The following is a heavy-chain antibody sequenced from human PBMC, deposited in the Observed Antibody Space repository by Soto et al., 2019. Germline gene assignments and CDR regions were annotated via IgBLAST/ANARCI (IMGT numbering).Heavy chain of an antibody. CDR1: GDSIIRSF. Sequence: QVQLQESGPRLVKSSETLSLVCSVSGDSIIRSFWGWIRQSPGKGLEYIGYISDSGVTDYDPSLQSRVTISVETSKNQFSLKLTSVTAADTAMYYCAGGAGDFSGPDSFDIWGQGTMVTVSS. V-gene: IGHV4-59*01. CDR2: ISDSGVT. CDR3: AGGAGDFSGPDSFDI. J-gene: IGHJ3*02. D-gene: IGHD3-10*01.